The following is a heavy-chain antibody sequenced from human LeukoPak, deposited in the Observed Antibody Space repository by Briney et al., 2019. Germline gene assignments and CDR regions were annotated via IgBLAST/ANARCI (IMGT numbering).Heavy chain of an antibody. CDR3: ARDNPTTVTPYYYYGMDV. J-gene: IGHJ6*02. V-gene: IGHV3-48*03. CDR1: GFTFSSYE. CDR2: ISSSGSTI. Sequence: GGSLRLSCAASGFTFSSYEMNWVRQAPGKGLEWVSYISSSGSTIYYAGSVKGRFTISRDNAKNSLYLQMNSLRAEDTAVYYCARDNPTTVTPYYYYGMDVWGQGTTVTVSS. D-gene: IGHD4-17*01.